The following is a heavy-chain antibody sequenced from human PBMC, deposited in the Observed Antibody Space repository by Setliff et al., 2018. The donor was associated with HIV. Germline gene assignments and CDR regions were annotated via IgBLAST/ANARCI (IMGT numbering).Heavy chain of an antibody. Sequence: ASVKVSCKASGHTCTNVDIHWLRRATGQGLEWMGWMNPNTGVSGYALKFQARVTMTRDTSISTAYMELSSLTSEDTAVYYCARGKGVGGVVITGGLDVWGKGTTVTVSS. CDR2: MNPNTGVS. CDR3: ARGKGVGGVVITGGLDV. CDR1: GHTCTNVD. D-gene: IGHD3-10*01. J-gene: IGHJ6*04. V-gene: IGHV1-8*01.